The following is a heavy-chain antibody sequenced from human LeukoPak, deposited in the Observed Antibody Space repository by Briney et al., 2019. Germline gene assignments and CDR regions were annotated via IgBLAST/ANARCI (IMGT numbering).Heavy chain of an antibody. CDR1: GGSISNYY. J-gene: IGHJ6*03. D-gene: IGHD3-22*01. Sequence: KPSETLSLTCTVSGGSISNYYWSWIRQPPGKGLEWIGYISYSGSTNYNPSLKSRVTISVDTSKNQFSLRLTSVTAADTAVYYCARLHYYDSSGPYYYYYYMDVWGKGTTVTVSS. V-gene: IGHV4-59*01. CDR3: ARLHYYDSSGPYYYYYYMDV. CDR2: ISYSGST.